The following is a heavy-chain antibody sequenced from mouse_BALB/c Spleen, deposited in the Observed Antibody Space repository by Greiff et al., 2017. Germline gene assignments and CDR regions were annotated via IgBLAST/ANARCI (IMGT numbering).Heavy chain of an antibody. CDR3: AYGVTWVAY. V-gene: IGHV14-3*02. CDR2: IDPANGNT. CDR1: GFNFTDSY. Sequence: VQLQQSGAELVKPGASVKLSCTASGFNFTDSYMHWVKQRPEQGLEWIGRIDPANGNTKYDPKFQGKATITADTSSNTAYLELCSLTSDDTAVYYCAYGVTWVAYWGQGTLVTVSA. D-gene: IGHD1-2*01. J-gene: IGHJ3*01.